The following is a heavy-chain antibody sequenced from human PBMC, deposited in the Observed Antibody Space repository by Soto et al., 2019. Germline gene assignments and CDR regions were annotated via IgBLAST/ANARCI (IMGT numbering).Heavy chain of an antibody. V-gene: IGHV4-61*01. CDR3: ARLTTSSGWSIFDS. Sequence: KPSETLSLTCTVSGGSVSSSFFYWSWVRQPPGQRLEWIGYIYYTGTTNYNPSLASRVAMSVDTSKKQFTLNLRSLTAADTARYYCARLTTSSGWSIFDSWGQGMLVTVSS. CDR1: GGSVSSSFFY. CDR2: IYYTGTT. D-gene: IGHD6-13*01. J-gene: IGHJ4*02.